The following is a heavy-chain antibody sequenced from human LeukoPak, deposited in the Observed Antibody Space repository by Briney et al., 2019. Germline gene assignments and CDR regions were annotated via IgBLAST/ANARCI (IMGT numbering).Heavy chain of an antibody. J-gene: IGHJ6*03. CDR2: IYSGGST. CDR1: GFTISSNY. CDR3: ARVTEVPAATDPSIRYYYYMDV. Sequence: GGSLRLSCAASGFTISSNYMSWVRQALGKGLEWVSVIYSGGSTYYADSVKGRFTISRDNSKNTLYLQMNSLRAEDTAVYYCARVTEVPAATDPSIRYYYYMDVWGKGTTVTVS. D-gene: IGHD2-2*01. V-gene: IGHV3-53*01.